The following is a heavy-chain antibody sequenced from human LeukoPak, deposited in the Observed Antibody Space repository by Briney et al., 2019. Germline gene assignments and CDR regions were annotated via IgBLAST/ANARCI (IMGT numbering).Heavy chain of an antibody. CDR3: ARDMGATISYFDY. Sequence: PGGSLRLSCAASGFTFSSYGMHWVRQAPGKGLEGVAVIWYDGSNKYYADSVKGRFTISRDNSKNTLYLQMNSLRAEDTAVYYCARDMGATISYFDYWGQGTLVTVSS. J-gene: IGHJ4*02. CDR1: GFTFSSYG. D-gene: IGHD1-26*01. CDR2: IWYDGSNK. V-gene: IGHV3-33*01.